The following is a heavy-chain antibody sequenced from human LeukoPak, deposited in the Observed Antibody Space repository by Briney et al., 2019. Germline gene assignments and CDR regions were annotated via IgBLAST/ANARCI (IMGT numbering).Heavy chain of an antibody. D-gene: IGHD3-22*01. CDR1: GGSFSGYY. Sequence: SETLSLTCAVYGGSFSGYYWSWIRQPPGKGLEWIGEINHSGSTNYNPSLKSRVTISVDTSKNQFSLKLSSVTAADTAVYYCARATWLPVGLYYYDSSGYYYYFDSWGQGTLVTVSS. CDR2: INHSGST. V-gene: IGHV4-34*01. CDR3: ARATWLPVGLYYYDSSGYYYYFDS. J-gene: IGHJ4*02.